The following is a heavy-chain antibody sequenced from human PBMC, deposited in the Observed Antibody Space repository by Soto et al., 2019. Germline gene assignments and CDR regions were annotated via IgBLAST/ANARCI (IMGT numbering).Heavy chain of an antibody. J-gene: IGHJ5*02. Sequence: GSLRLSCAASGFTFSSYAMSWVRQAPGKGLEWVSAISGSGGSTYYADSVKGRFTISRDNSKNTLYLQMNSLRAEDTAVYYCAKSQSVTMVRGTPNNWFDPWGQGTLVTVSS. V-gene: IGHV3-23*01. CDR3: AKSQSVTMVRGTPNNWFDP. CDR1: GFTFSSYA. CDR2: ISGSGGST. D-gene: IGHD3-10*01.